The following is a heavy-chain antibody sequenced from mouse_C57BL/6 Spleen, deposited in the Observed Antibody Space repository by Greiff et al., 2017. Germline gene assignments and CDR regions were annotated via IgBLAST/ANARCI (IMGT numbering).Heavy chain of an antibody. V-gene: IGHV1-15*01. Sequence: QVQLQQSGAELVRPGASVTLSCKASGYTFTDYEMHWVKQTPVHGLEWIGAIDPETGGTAYNQKFEGKAILTADKSSSTAYMELRSLTSEDSAVYYCTREGYYYGSSYGYWGQGTTLTVSS. J-gene: IGHJ2*01. CDR1: GYTFTDYE. CDR2: IDPETGGT. D-gene: IGHD1-1*01. CDR3: TREGYYYGSSYGY.